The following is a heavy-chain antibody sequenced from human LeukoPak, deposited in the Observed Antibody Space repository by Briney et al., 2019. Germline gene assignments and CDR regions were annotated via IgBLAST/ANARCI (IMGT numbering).Heavy chain of an antibody. CDR3: ARDSEYSYGYDFDY. V-gene: IGHV3-53*01. CDR1: GFTVSSNY. CDR2: IYSGGGA. Sequence: GGSLRLSCAASGFTVSSNYMSWVRQAPGKGLEWVSVIYSGGGAYYADSVKGRFTISRDNSKNTLYLQMNSLRAEDTAVYYCARDSEYSYGYDFDYWGQGTLVTVSS. D-gene: IGHD5-18*01. J-gene: IGHJ4*02.